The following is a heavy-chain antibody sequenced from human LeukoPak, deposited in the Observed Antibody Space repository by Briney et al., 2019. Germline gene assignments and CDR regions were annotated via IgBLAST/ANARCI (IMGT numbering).Heavy chain of an antibody. CDR1: GASISSSSYY. V-gene: IGHV4-39*01. CDR3: AITQPGDHPIELNWFDP. CDR2: IYYTGST. D-gene: IGHD3-10*01. J-gene: IGHJ5*02. Sequence: KPSETLSLTCTVSGASISSSSYYWGGIRQPPGKGLEWIGSIYYTGSTYYNPSLESRVTRSAHTPTTQFCLKLSSVTAADTAVYYCAITQPGDHPIELNWFDPWGQGTLVTVSS.